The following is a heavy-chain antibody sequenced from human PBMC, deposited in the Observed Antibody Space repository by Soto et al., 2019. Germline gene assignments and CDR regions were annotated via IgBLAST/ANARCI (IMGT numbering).Heavy chain of an antibody. CDR1: GFTFSNAW. V-gene: IGHV3-15*01. CDR2: IKSKTDGGTT. J-gene: IGHJ5*02. CDR3: TTAAQPLWKSYSGSYFRFDP. D-gene: IGHD1-26*01. Sequence: LSCAASGFTFSNAWMSWFLQAPGKLLEWVGRIKSKTDGGTTDYAAPVKGRFTISRDDSKNTPYLQMNSLKTEDTAVYYCTTAAQPLWKSYSGSYFRFDPWGQGTLVTVSS.